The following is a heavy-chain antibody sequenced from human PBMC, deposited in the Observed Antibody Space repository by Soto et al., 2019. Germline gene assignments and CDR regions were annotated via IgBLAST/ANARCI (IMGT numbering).Heavy chain of an antibody. D-gene: IGHD6-13*01. CDR1: VGSCSGYC. CDR3: ARWNLSSSWGYYYYYGMDV. Sequence: PSESLSPTYAVYVGSCSGYCWSWIRPPPGKGLEWIREINHSGSTNYNPSLKSRVAISVDTSKNQFSLKLSSVTAADTAVYYCARWNLSSSWGYYYYYGMDVWGQGTTVTVSS. V-gene: IGHV4-34*01. J-gene: IGHJ6*02. CDR2: INHSGST.